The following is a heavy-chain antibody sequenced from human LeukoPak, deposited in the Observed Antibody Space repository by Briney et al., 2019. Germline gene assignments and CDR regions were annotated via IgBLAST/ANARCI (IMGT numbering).Heavy chain of an antibody. CDR3: ARGSLIVVVITTWDYFDY. J-gene: IGHJ4*02. CDR1: GGSISSGGYS. D-gene: IGHD3-22*01. V-gene: IGHV4-30-2*01. Sequence: SETLSLTCAVSGGSISSGGYSWSWIRQPPGKGLEWIGYIYHSGSTYYNPSLKSRVTISVDRSKNQFSLKLSSVTAADTAVYYCARGSLIVVVITTWDYFDYWGQGTLVTVSS. CDR2: IYHSGST.